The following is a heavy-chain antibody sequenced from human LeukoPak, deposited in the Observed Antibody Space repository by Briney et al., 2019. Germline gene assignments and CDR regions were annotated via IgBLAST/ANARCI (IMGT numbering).Heavy chain of an antibody. V-gene: IGHV1-18*01. J-gene: IGHJ4*02. CDR2: ISAYNGNT. Sequence: GASVKVSCKASGYTFTSYGISWVRQAPGQELEWMGWISAYNGNTNYAQKLQGRVTMTTDTSTSTAYMELRSLRSDDTAVYYCARTLGGGYSSGWFDYWGQGTLVTVSS. CDR1: GYTFTSYG. CDR3: ARTLGGGYSSGWFDY. D-gene: IGHD6-19*01.